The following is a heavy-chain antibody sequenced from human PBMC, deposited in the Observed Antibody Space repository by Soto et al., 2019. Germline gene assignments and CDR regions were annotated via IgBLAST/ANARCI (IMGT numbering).Heavy chain of an antibody. CDR1: GGTIRDLC. V-gene: IGHV4-59*11. CDR2: IYYSGST. J-gene: IGHJ4*02. Sequence: LTNTVSGGTIRDLCWRRIMQPPGKGLGWIGYIYYSGSTNYNPSLKSRVTISVDTSKNQFSLKLSSVTAADTAVYYCARDNEDIGTFDYWGQGTLVTVSS. CDR3: ARDNEDIGTFDY.